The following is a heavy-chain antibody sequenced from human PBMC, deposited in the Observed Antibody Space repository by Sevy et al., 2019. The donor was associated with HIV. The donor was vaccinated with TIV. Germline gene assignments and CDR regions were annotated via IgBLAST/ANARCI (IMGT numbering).Heavy chain of an antibody. Sequence: GGSLRLSCAASGFTFSSSAMTWVRQAPGKGLEWVSAITSNGGSTFYADSVKGRFTISRDISQNTLFLQMNSLRAEDTAVYYCAKCLTPVTNQWSLDPRGQGTLVTVSS. CDR1: GFTFSSSA. CDR2: ITSNGGST. V-gene: IGHV3-23*01. CDR3: AKCLTPVTNQWSLDP. D-gene: IGHD4-17*01. J-gene: IGHJ5*02.